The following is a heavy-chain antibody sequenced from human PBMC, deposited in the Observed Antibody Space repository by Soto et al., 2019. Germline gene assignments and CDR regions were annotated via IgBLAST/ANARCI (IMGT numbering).Heavy chain of an antibody. Sequence: ASLKVSCKASGYTFTIYDIYWVRQATGQGLEWMGWMNPNTGNSAYAQKFQGRVTVTSDTSINTVHMELNSLRSEDTAVYYCARRAETNGWNGFGADKYYFDFWGQGTLVTVSS. D-gene: IGHD1-1*01. CDR2: MNPNTGNS. V-gene: IGHV1-8*01. CDR3: ARRAETNGWNGFGADKYYFDF. CDR1: GYTFTIYD. J-gene: IGHJ4*02.